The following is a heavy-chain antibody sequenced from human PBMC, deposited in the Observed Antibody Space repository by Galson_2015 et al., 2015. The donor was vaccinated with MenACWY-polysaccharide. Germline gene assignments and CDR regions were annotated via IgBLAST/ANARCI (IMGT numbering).Heavy chain of an antibody. J-gene: IGHJ4*02. CDR2: IYYSGST. V-gene: IGHV4-30-4*01. D-gene: IGHD5-12*01. Sequence: LSLTCTVSGGSISSGDYYWSWIRQPPGKGLEWIGYIYYSGSTYYNPSLKSRVTISVDTSKNQFSLKLSSVTAADTAVYYCAREDGGYDSVGLVDYWGQGTLVTVSS. CDR1: GGSISSGDYY. CDR3: AREDGGYDSVGLVDY.